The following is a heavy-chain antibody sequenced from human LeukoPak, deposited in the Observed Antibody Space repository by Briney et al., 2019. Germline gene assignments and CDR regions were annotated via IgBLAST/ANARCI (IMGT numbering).Heavy chain of an antibody. CDR2: IRYDGGNK. J-gene: IGHJ4*02. V-gene: IGHV3-30*02. D-gene: IGHD1-14*01. Sequence: GGSLRLSCAASGFIFNNYGMDWVRQAPGKGLEWVASIRYDGGNKYYADSVKGRFTISRDNSQNMVYLQMDSLRADDTAVYYCAKDSGYNKNYFVYWGRGTLAIVSS. CDR3: AKDSGYNKNYFVY. CDR1: GFIFNNYG.